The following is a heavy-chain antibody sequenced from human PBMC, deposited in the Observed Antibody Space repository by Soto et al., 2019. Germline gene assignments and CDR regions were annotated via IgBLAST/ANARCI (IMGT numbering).Heavy chain of an antibody. CDR1: GGSISSYY. CDR2: IYYSGST. J-gene: IGHJ5*02. D-gene: IGHD1-26*01. CDR3: ARVGATRDWFDP. Sequence: QVQLQESGPGLVKPSETLSLTCTVSGGSISSYYWSWIRQPPGKGLEWIGYIYYSGSTNYNPSLKSRVTISVATSKNQCSLKLSSVTAADTAVYYCARVGATRDWFDPWGQGTLVTVSS. V-gene: IGHV4-59*01.